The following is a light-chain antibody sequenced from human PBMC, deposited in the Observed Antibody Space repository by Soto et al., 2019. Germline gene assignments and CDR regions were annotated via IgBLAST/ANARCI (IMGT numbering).Light chain of an antibody. J-gene: IGKJ4*01. V-gene: IGKV4-1*01. CDR2: WAS. CDR3: QQYYSTPLT. CDR1: QSVVYSSNNKNY. Sequence: DIVMTQSPDSLAVSLGERATINCKSSQSVVYSSNNKNYLAWYQQKPGQPPKLLIYWASTREPGVPDRFSGSGSGTDFTLTISSLQAEDVAVYYCQQYYSTPLTFAGGTKVEIK.